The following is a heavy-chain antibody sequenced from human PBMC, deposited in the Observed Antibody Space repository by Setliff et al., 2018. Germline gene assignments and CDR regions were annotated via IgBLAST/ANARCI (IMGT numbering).Heavy chain of an antibody. CDR2: VYSGYSST. Sequence: PGGSLRLSCAASGFTFSSYAMGWVRQAPGKGLEWVSIVYSGYSSTYYGDSVKGRFTISRDDSKNTLYLQMNSLRAEDTAVYYCAKAMIVVPRTPDAFDVWGQGTMVTVSS. J-gene: IGHJ3*01. CDR1: GFTFSSYA. V-gene: IGHV3-23*03. CDR3: AKAMIVVPRTPDAFDV. D-gene: IGHD3-22*01.